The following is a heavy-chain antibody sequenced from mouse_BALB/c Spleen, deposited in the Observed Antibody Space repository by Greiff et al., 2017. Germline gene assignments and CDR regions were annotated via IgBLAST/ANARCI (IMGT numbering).Heavy chain of an antibody. J-gene: IGHJ3*01. Sequence: EVMLVESGGGLVQPGGSRKLSCAASGFTFSSFGMHWVRQAPEKGLEWVAYISSGSSTIYYADTVKGRFTISRDNPKNTLFLQMTSLRSEDTAMYYCARLGRGFAYWGQGTLVTVSA. CDR2: ISSGSSTI. D-gene: IGHD4-1*01. CDR1: GFTFSSFG. V-gene: IGHV5-17*02. CDR3: ARLGRGFAY.